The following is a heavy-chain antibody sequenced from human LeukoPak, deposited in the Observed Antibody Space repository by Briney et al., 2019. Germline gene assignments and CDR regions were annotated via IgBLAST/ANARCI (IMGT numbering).Heavy chain of an antibody. V-gene: IGHV4-39*01. D-gene: IGHD3/OR15-3a*01. Sequence: PSETLSLTCTVSGGSISSSSYYWGWVRQPPGKGLEWIGSIYYSGNTYYNASLKSQVSISIDTSKNQFSLRLTSVTAADTAVYYCARQTGSGLFILPGGQGTLVTVSS. J-gene: IGHJ4*02. CDR2: IYYSGNT. CDR1: GGSISSSSYY. CDR3: ARQTGSGLFILP.